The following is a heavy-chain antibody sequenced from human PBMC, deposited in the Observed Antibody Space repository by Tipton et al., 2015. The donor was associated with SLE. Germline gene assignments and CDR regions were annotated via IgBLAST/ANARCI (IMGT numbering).Heavy chain of an antibody. CDR3: ARVRVGATDDAFDI. J-gene: IGHJ3*02. Sequence: GSLRLSCAASGFTVSSNYMSWVRQAPGKGLEWVSVIYSGGSTYYADSVKGRFTISRGNSKNTLYLQMNSLRAEDTAVYYCARVRVGATDDAFDIWGQGTMVTVSS. D-gene: IGHD1-26*01. V-gene: IGHV3-53*05. CDR1: GFTVSSNY. CDR2: IYSGGST.